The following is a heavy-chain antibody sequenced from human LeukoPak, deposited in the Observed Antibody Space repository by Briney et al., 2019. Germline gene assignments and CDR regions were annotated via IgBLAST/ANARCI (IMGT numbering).Heavy chain of an antibody. D-gene: IGHD3/OR15-3a*01. V-gene: IGHV4-34*01. CDR1: GGSFSGYY. CDR3: ARQTGSGLFILP. CDR2: INHRGST. Sequence: SETLSLTCDVYGGSFSGYYWSWIRQPPGKGLEWIGEINHRGSTNYNPSLKSRVTISVDTSKNQFSLKLSSVTAADTAVYYCARQTGSGLFILPGGQGTLVTVSS. J-gene: IGHJ4*02.